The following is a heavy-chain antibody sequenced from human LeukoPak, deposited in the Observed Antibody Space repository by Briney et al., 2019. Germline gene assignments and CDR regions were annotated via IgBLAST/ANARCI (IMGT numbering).Heavy chain of an antibody. CDR3: ARSRIAVASPIQF. J-gene: IGHJ4*02. D-gene: IGHD6-13*01. CDR1: GYTFTSYH. Sequence: ASVKVSCKASGYTFTSYHITWVRQAPGQGLEWMGWISGYNGNTHYGQNLQGRLTLTTDRSTSTAYMELRSLTSDDTAVYYCARSRIAVASPIQFWGQGTLVTVSS. CDR2: ISGYNGNT. V-gene: IGHV1-18*01.